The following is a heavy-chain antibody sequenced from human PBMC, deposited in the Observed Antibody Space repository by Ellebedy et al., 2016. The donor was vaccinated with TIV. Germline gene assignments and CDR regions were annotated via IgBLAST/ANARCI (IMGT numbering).Heavy chain of an antibody. CDR1: GYTFSSYW. CDR2: IYPGASAK. V-gene: IGHV5-51*01. Sequence: PGGSLRLSCQGSGYTFSSYWTAWVRHTPGKGLESVGLIYPGASAKTYIPSCEGYVTISVDNAINPAFLEWRSLRASDKATYYCARHTNSWFPFDNWGQGTLVTVSS. CDR3: ARHTNSWFPFDN. D-gene: IGHD6-13*01. J-gene: IGHJ4*02.